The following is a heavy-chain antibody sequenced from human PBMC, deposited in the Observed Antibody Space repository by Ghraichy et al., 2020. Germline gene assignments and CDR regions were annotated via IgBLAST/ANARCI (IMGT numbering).Heavy chain of an antibody. J-gene: IGHJ6*01. V-gene: IGHV3-48*02. CDR1: GFTCSSYS. CDR3: ARDGSLRGGFTAAVLDV. D-gene: IGHD5/OR15-5a*01. CDR2: ISGGTGTI. Sequence: GGSLRLSCAVSGFTCSSYSMNWVRQAPGKGLEWVSYISGGTGTIYYAGSVKGRFTISRDSAKNSLYLQMNSLRDEDTAVYYCARDGSLRGGFTAAVLDVWGQGTTVTVSS.